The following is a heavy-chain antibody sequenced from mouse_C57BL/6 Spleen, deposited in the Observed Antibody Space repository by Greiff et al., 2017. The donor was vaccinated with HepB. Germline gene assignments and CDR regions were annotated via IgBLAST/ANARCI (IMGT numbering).Heavy chain of an antibody. D-gene: IGHD3-2*02. Sequence: DVMLVESGEGLVKPGGSLKLSCAASGFNFSSYAMSWVRQTPEKRLEWVAYISSGGDYIYYADTVKGRFTISRDNARNTLYLQMSSLKSEDTAMYYCTRDRDSSGPAWFAYWGQGTLVTVSA. CDR1: GFNFSSYA. CDR2: ISSGGDYI. CDR3: TRDRDSSGPAWFAY. V-gene: IGHV5-9-1*02. J-gene: IGHJ3*01.